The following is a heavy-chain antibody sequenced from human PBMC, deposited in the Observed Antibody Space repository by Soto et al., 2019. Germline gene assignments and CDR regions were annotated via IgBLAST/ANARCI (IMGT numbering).Heavy chain of an antibody. V-gene: IGHV3-30*18. D-gene: IGHD2-8*01. Sequence: GSLRLSCAASGFTFSNYGTHWVRQTPGKGLEWVAVISYDGSHQFYTDSVKGRFTISRDNSKNTLYLQMNSLKTEDTAMYYCAKDPKCCTIGSHFLDNWFDPWGQGTLVTVSS. CDR1: GFTFSNYG. CDR3: AKDPKCCTIGSHFLDNWFDP. CDR2: ISYDGSHQ. J-gene: IGHJ5*02.